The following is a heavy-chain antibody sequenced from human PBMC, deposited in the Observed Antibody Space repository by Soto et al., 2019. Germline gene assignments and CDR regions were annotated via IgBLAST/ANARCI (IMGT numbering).Heavy chain of an antibody. CDR3: ARFTGISKWTFDS. CDR2: ISAYNDKT. Sequence: QVQLVQSGAEVKKPGASVKVSCRASGYTFTSYGISWVRQAPGQGLEWMGWISAYNDKTTYAQKFQGRLTMTTVTSSNTAYMELRSLRYDDTAVYYCARFTGISKWTFDSWGQGTLVTVSS. CDR1: GYTFTSYG. D-gene: IGHD1-26*01. J-gene: IGHJ4*02. V-gene: IGHV1-18*01.